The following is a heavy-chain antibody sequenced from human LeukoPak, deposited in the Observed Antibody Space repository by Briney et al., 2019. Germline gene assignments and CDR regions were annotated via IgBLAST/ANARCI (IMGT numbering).Heavy chain of an antibody. CDR1: GGSISSGGYY. CDR2: IYYSVST. CDR3: ARSVGYSYGIWFDP. V-gene: IGHV4-31*03. D-gene: IGHD5-18*01. J-gene: IGHJ5*02. Sequence: SETLSLTCTVSGGSISSGGYYWSWIRQHPGKGLEWIGYIYYSVSTYYNPSLKSRVTISVDTSKNQFSLKLSSVTAADTAVYYCARSVGYSYGIWFDPWGQGTLVTVSS.